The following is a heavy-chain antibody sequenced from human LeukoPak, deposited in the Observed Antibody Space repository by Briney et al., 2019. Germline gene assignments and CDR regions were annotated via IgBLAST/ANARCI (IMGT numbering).Heavy chain of an antibody. J-gene: IGHJ4*02. D-gene: IGHD2-15*01. V-gene: IGHV3-30*02. CDR3: AKDQKLQPFHY. CDR2: IQFDGSDI. Sequence: GGPLRLSCAAPGFIFSGYGMHWVRQAPGKGLEWVTFIQFDGSDIFYAESVEGRFTVSRDNSKNTLYLQMNSLRPEDTSVYYCAKDQKLQPFHYWGQGTLVTVSS. CDR1: GFIFSGYG.